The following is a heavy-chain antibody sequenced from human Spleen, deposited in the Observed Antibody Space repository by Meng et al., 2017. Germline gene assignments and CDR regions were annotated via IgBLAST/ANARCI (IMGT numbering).Heavy chain of an antibody. Sequence: GESLKISCAASGFTFSSYAMHWVRQAPGKGLEWVAVISYDGSNKYYADSVKGRFTISRDNAKNSLYLQMNSLRAEDTAVYYCARESVEYGDYYLDYWGQGTLVTVSS. J-gene: IGHJ4*02. CDR3: ARESVEYGDYYLDY. V-gene: IGHV3-30*04. CDR2: ISYDGSNK. D-gene: IGHD4-17*01. CDR1: GFTFSSYA.